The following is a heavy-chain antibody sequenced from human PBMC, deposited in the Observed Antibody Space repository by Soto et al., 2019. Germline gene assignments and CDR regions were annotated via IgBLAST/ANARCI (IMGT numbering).Heavy chain of an antibody. CDR1: GGTFSSYA. J-gene: IGHJ4*02. CDR3: ARGVAGGYAISFAY. D-gene: IGHD3-22*01. Sequence: QVQLVQSGAEVKKPGSSVKVSCKASGGTFSSYAISWVRQAPGQGLEWMGGIIPIFGTANYAQKFQARVTITADAATATAYLERTSLRSADTAVYYCARGVAGGYAISFAYWGQGTLVTVSS. V-gene: IGHV1-69*12. CDR2: IIPIFGTA.